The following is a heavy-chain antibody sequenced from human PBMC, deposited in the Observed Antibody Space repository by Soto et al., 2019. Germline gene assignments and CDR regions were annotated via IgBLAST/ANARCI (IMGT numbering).Heavy chain of an antibody. V-gene: IGHV4-31*03. CDR1: GGSISSGGYY. Sequence: QVQLQESGPGLVKPSQTLSLTCTVSGGSISSGGYYWSWIRQHPGKGLEWIGYIYYSGSTYYNPSLKSRVTISVDTSKNQCSLKLSSVTAADTAVYYCARDSRIVVVAATWWYFDLWGRGTLVTVSS. CDR2: IYYSGST. CDR3: ARDSRIVVVAATWWYFDL. J-gene: IGHJ2*01. D-gene: IGHD2-15*01.